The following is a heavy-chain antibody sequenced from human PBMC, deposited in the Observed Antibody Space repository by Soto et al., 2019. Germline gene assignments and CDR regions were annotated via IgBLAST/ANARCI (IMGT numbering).Heavy chain of an antibody. CDR3: ARPGESSSWYLGAFDI. J-gene: IGHJ3*02. V-gene: IGHV4-31*03. CDR2: IYYSGST. Sequence: PSETLSLTCTVSGGSISSGGYYWSWIRQHPGKGLEWIGYIYYSGSTYYNPSLKSRVTISVDTSKNQFSLKLSSVTAADTAVYYCARPGESSSWYLGAFDIWGQGTMVTVSS. CDR1: GGSISSGGYY. D-gene: IGHD6-13*01.